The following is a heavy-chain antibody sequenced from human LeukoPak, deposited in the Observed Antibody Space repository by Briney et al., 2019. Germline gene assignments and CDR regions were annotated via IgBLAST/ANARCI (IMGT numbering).Heavy chain of an antibody. CDR1: GYPFSGYY. CDR2: INPKSGVT. J-gene: IGHJ3*01. V-gene: IGHV1-2*02. CDR3: ARDTSRVITVTPNDVFDL. D-gene: IGHD1-20*01. Sequence: ASVKVSCKASGYPFSGYYLHWLRQAPGQGLEWMGWINPKSGVTKYAQKFQGRVTVTRDTSISSAYMELTSLRPDDTAVYYCARDTSRVITVTPNDVFDLWGQGTMVTVSS.